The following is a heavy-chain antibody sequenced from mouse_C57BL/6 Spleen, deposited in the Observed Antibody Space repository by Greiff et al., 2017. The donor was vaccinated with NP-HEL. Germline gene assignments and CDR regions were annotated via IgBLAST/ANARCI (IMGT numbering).Heavy chain of an antibody. Sequence: QLQQPGAELVRPGSSVKLSCKASGYTFTSYWMDWVKQRPGQGLEWIGNIYPSDSETHYNQKFKDKATLTVDKSSSTAYMQLSSLTSEDSAVYYCARGYAMDYWGQGTSVTVSS. V-gene: IGHV1-61*01. CDR1: GYTFTSYW. J-gene: IGHJ4*01. CDR3: ARGYAMDY. CDR2: IYPSDSET.